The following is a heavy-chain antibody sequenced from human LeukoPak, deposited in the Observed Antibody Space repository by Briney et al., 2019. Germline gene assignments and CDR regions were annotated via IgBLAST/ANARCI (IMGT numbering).Heavy chain of an antibody. CDR3: ARDLGSTVTTVGY. J-gene: IGHJ4*02. CDR2: ISSSAATT. Sequence: GGSLRLSCVTSGFGFSDYYMMWIRQAPGKGPEWVAHISSSAATTLYADSVKGRFTVSRDNAKNSLYLEMTSLRAEDTAVYYCARDLGSTVTTVGYWGQGTLVTVSS. V-gene: IGHV3-11*04. D-gene: IGHD4-17*01. CDR1: GFGFSDYY.